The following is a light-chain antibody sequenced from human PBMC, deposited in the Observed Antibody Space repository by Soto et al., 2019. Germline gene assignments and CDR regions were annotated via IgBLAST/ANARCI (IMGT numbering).Light chain of an antibody. CDR1: QTIFSRY. V-gene: IGKV3-20*01. CDR3: QQYGSTPTFS. J-gene: IGKJ3*01. CDR2: GAS. Sequence: DIVLTQSPGALSLSPGERATLSCRTSQTIFSRYLSWYQHKPGQAPRFLFYGASTRATGVPDRFDASGSGTDFTLTITNLEPEDFAVYYCQQYGSTPTFSFGPGTKVEFK.